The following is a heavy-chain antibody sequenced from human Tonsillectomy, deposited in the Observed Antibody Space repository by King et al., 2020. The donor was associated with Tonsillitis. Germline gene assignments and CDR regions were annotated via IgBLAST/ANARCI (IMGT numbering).Heavy chain of an antibody. CDR2: ISSNGGST. CDR1: GFTFSSYA. D-gene: IGHD2-2*01. V-gene: IGHV3-64D*06. Sequence: VQLVESGGGLVQPGGSLRLSCSASGFTFSSYAMHWVRQAPGKGLEYVSAISSNGGSTYYADSVKGRFTISRDNSKNTLYLQMSSLRAEDTAVYYCVKDGYWSSSSCYHYFDYWGQGTLVTVSS. J-gene: IGHJ4*02. CDR3: VKDGYWSSSSCYHYFDY.